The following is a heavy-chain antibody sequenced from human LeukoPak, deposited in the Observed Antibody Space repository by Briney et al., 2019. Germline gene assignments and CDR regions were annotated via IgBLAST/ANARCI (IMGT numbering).Heavy chain of an antibody. Sequence: PSETLSLTCTVSSGSISSYYWGWIRQPPGKGLEWIAYIYYSGSTNYNPSLKSRVTISIDTSNNQFSLKLSSVTAADTAVYFCASTIAAAGTFRRFDYWGQGTLVTVFS. V-gene: IGHV4-59*01. CDR2: IYYSGST. D-gene: IGHD6-13*01. J-gene: IGHJ4*02. CDR1: SGSISSYY. CDR3: ASTIAAAGTFRRFDY.